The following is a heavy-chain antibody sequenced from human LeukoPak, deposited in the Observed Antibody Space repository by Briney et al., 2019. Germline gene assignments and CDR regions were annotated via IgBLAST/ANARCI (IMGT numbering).Heavy chain of an antibody. Sequence: PSETLSLTCAVYGGSFSGYYWSWIRQPPGKGLEWIGEINHNGSTNYNPSLKSRVTISVDTSKNQFSLKLSSVTAADTAVYYCARRDINYYDSSGYPYWGQGTLVTVSS. J-gene: IGHJ4*02. CDR2: INHNGST. V-gene: IGHV4-34*01. D-gene: IGHD3-22*01. CDR1: GGSFSGYY. CDR3: ARRDINYYDSSGYPY.